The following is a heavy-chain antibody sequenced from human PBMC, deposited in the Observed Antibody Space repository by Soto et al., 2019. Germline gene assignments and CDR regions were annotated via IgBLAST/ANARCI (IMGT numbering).Heavy chain of an antibody. D-gene: IGHD3-10*01. Sequence: QLQLQEYGSGLVKPSQTLSLTCSVSRGSINSAGSSWTWIRQPPGKGLEWIGYIYPSGSTSQNQSLKSRVTISIDRSKNHFSLKLRSVNAADTSVYYCGRDRGVGSGNSYISQGMDGWGQGTTVTVSS. CDR3: GRDRGVGSGNSYISQGMDG. CDR2: IYPSGST. J-gene: IGHJ6*02. V-gene: IGHV4-30-2*01. CDR1: RGSINSAGSS.